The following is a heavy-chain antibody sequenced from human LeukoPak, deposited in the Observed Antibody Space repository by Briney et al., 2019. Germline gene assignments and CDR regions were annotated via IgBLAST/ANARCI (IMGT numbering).Heavy chain of an antibody. D-gene: IGHD3-3*01. CDR2: IIPIFGTA. CDR3: AKKNYVFWVYTYFTN. CDR1: GGTFSSYA. V-gene: IGHV1-69*13. J-gene: IGHJ4*02. Sequence: SVKVSCKASGGTFSSYAISWVRRAPGQGLEWMGGIIPIFGTANYAQKFQGRVTITADESTSTAYMELSSLRSEDTAVYYCAKKNYVFWVYTYFTNGGKETLFTVSS.